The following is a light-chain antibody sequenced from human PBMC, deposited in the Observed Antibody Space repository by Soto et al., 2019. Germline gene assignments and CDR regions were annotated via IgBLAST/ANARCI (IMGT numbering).Light chain of an antibody. V-gene: IGLV2-14*01. J-gene: IGLJ1*01. CDR3: CSYTSTATYV. CDR2: DVN. CDR1: SSDVGSYNY. Sequence: QSVLTQPASVSGSPGQSISISCTGTSSDVGSYNYVSWYQQFPDKAPKLVIFDVNNRPSGVPNRFSGSKSGNTASLTISGLQAEDEADYYCCSYTSTATYVFGTGTKVT.